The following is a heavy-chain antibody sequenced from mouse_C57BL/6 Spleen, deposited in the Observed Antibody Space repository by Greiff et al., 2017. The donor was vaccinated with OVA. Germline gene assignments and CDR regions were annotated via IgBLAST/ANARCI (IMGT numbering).Heavy chain of an antibody. D-gene: IGHD2-5*01. Sequence: QVQLQQSGPELVKPGASVKISCKASGYAFSSSWMNWVKQRPGKGLEWIGRIYPGDGDTNYNGKFKGKATLTADKSSSTAYMQLSSLTSEDSAVDFGARGYYSNYAWLAYWGQGTLVTVSA. CDR1: GYAFSSSW. CDR3: ARGYYSNYAWLAY. V-gene: IGHV1-82*01. CDR2: IYPGDGDT. J-gene: IGHJ3*01.